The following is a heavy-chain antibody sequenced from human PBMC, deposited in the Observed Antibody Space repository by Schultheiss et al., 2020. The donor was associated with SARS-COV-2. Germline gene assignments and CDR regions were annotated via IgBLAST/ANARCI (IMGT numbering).Heavy chain of an antibody. Sequence: ASVKVSCKASGYTFTGYYIHWVRQAPGQGLEWMGWIIPNSGVTNYAQKFQGWVTMTRDTSISTAYMELSRLRSNDTAVYYCARGGRFGGPWGQGTLVTVSS. J-gene: IGHJ5*02. CDR2: IIPNSGVT. CDR1: GYTFTGYY. CDR3: ARGGRFGGP. D-gene: IGHD3-10*01. V-gene: IGHV1-2*04.